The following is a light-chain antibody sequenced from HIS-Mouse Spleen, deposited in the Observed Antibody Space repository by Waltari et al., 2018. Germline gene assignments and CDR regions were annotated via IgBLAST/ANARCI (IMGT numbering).Light chain of an antibody. CDR2: DDS. J-gene: IGLJ1*01. Sequence: SYVLTQPPSVSVAPGQTARITCGGNNIGSNSVHWYQQKPGQAHVLVVYDDSDRPSGIPERFSGSNSGNTATLTISRVEAGDEADYYCQVWDSSSDRVFGTGTKVTVL. CDR3: QVWDSSSDRV. CDR1: NIGSNS. V-gene: IGLV3-21*02.